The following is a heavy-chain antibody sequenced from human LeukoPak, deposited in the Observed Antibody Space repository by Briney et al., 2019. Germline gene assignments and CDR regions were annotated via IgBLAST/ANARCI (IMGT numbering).Heavy chain of an antibody. CDR1: GYTFTSYG. D-gene: IGHD6-19*01. CDR3: ARDLGIAVACPGY. CDR2: ISAYNGNT. Sequence: ASVKVSCKASGYTFTSYGISWVRQAPGQGLEWMGWISAYNGNTNYAQKLQGRVTMTTDTSTSTACMELRSLRSDDTAVYYCARDLGIAVACPGYWGQGTLVTVSS. V-gene: IGHV1-18*01. J-gene: IGHJ4*02.